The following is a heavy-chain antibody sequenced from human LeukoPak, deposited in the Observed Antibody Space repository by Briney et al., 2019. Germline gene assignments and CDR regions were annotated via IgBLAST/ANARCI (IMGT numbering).Heavy chain of an antibody. CDR1: GFTFSSYG. J-gene: IGHJ4*02. Sequence: SGGSLRLSGAASGFTFSSYGMHWVRQAPGKGLEWVAVISYDGSNKYYADSVKGRFTISRDNSKNTLYLQMNSLRGEDTAVYYCARDVSSRLQYYFDYWGQGTLVTVSS. D-gene: IGHD6-13*01. CDR2: ISYDGSNK. V-gene: IGHV3-30*03. CDR3: ARDVSSRLQYYFDY.